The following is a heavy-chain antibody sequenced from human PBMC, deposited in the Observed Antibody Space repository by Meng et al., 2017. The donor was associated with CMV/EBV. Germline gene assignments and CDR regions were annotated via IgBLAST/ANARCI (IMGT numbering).Heavy chain of an antibody. CDR1: GYTVTSYD. J-gene: IGHJ4*02. Sequence: ASVKVSCKASGYTVTSYDLNWLRQATGQGLEWMGWMNPNSGNTGYAQKFQGRVTITRNTSISTAYMELSSLRSEDTAVYYCARVVPLVGASYGSDYWGQGTLVTVSS. CDR2: MNPNSGNT. D-gene: IGHD1-26*01. V-gene: IGHV1-8*03. CDR3: ARVVPLVGASYGSDY.